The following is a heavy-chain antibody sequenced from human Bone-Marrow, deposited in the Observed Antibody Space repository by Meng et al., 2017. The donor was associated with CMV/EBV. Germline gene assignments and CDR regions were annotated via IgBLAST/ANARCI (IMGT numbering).Heavy chain of an antibody. D-gene: IGHD3-3*01. J-gene: IGHJ4*02. V-gene: IGHV1-8*01. CDR3: ARGGITIFGVVIMGSLDY. CDR2: MNPNRGNT. Sequence: ASVKVSCKASGYTFSYYDIIWVRQASGQGLEWVGWMNPNRGNTAYAQKFQGRVTMTRDTSTSIAYMELSSLRSGDTAVYYCARGGITIFGVVIMGSLDYWGQGTLVTVSS. CDR1: GYTFSYYD.